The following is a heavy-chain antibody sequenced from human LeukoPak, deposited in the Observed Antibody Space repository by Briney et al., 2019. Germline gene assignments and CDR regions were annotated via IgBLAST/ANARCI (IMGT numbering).Heavy chain of an antibody. J-gene: IGHJ3*02. CDR3: ARLIDGLRPFDI. CDR1: GGSISSGSYY. CDR2: IYTSGST. D-gene: IGHD5-24*01. Sequence: SQTLSLTCTVSGGSISSGSYYWHWIRQPAGKGLEWIGRIYTSGSTNYNPSLKSRVTISINTSKNQFSLKLSSVTAADTAVYYCARLIDGLRPFDIWGQGTMVTVSS. V-gene: IGHV4-61*02.